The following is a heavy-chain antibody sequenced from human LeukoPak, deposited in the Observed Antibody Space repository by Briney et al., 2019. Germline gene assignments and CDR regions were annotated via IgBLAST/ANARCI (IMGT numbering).Heavy chain of an antibody. CDR3: ARVPLNYYLYYYYYMDV. CDR1: GFTFSSYS. V-gene: IGHV3-21*01. J-gene: IGHJ6*03. D-gene: IGHD2/OR15-2a*01. CDR2: ISSSSSYI. Sequence: PGGSLRLSCAASGFTFSSYSMNWVRQAPGKGLEWVSSISSSSSYIYYADSVKGRFTISRDNAKNSLYLQMNSLRAEDTAVYYCARVPLNYYLYYYYYMDVWGKGTTVTVSS.